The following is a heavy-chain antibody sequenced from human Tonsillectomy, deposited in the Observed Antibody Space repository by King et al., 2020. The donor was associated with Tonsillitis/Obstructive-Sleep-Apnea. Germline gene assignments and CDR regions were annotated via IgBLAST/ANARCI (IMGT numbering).Heavy chain of an antibody. CDR2: ISSSGNII. CDR3: ARADYHRRLY. J-gene: IGHJ4*02. CDR1: GFTFSSYE. V-gene: IGHV3-48*03. D-gene: IGHD5-12*01. Sequence: DVQLVESGGGLVQPGGSLRLSCAASGFTFSSYEMNWVRQAPGKGLEWVSYISSSGNIIYYADSVKGRFTISRDNAKNSLYLQMNSLRAEDTAVYYCARADYHRRLYWGQGTLVTVSS.